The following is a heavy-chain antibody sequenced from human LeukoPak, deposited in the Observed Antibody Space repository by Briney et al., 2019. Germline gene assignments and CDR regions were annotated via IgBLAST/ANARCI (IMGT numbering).Heavy chain of an antibody. J-gene: IGHJ4*02. Sequence: GGSLRLSCAASGFTFSSYTMNWVRQAPGKGLEWVSSITSSSSDKYYADSVKGRFTISRDNAKNSLYLQMNSLRAEDTAVYSCARDFEGSGWTYYFDYWGQGTLVTVSS. CDR3: ARDFEGSGWTYYFDY. CDR2: ITSSSSDK. D-gene: IGHD6-19*01. V-gene: IGHV3-21*01. CDR1: GFTFSSYT.